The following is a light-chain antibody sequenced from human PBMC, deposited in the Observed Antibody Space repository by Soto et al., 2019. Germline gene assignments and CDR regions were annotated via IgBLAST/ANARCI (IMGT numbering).Light chain of an antibody. J-gene: IGLJ7*01. V-gene: IGLV1-51*01. CDR3: GTWDSSLIAGV. Sequence: QSVLTQPPSVSAAPGQKVTISCSGSSSNIGNNYVSWYQHLPGTAPKLLIYDNNKRPSGIPDRFSGTKSGTSATLGITGLQTGDEADYYCGTWDSSLIAGVFGGDTQLTVL. CDR2: DNN. CDR1: SSNIGNNY.